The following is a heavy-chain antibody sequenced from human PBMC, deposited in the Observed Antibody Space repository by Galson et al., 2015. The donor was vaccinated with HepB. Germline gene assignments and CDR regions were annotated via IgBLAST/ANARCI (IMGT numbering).Heavy chain of an antibody. Sequence: SLRLSRAGSGFTFSSYGMHWVRQAPGKGLEWVAAIWFDGTNEHYGDSVKGRFSISRDNSENTLYLQMNHLRAKDTAVYFCARAAGGGYRTATYYWGQGTLVTVSS. J-gene: IGHJ4*02. CDR3: ARAAGGGYRTATYY. D-gene: IGHD3-10*01. CDR1: GFTFSSYG. V-gene: IGHV3-33*01. CDR2: IWFDGTNE.